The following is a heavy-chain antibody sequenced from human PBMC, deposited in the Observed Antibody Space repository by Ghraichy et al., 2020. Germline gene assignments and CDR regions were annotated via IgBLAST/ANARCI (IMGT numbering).Heavy chain of an antibody. CDR3: ARGRDYDLLGRVPPFDP. CDR1: GFSLSFYN. J-gene: IGHJ5*02. V-gene: IGHV3-21*06. Sequence: GGSLRLSCAASGFSLSFYNMNWVRQAPGKGLEWVSSISGVSTYLYYADSVKGRFTISRDNAKNSLYLQMNSLRAEDTAFYYCARGRDYDLLGRVPPFDPWGQGTLVTVSS. D-gene: IGHD4-17*01. CDR2: ISGVSTYL.